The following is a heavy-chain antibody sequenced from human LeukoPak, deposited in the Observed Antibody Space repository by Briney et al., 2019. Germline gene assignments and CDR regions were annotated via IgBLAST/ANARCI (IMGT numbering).Heavy chain of an antibody. CDR1: GGSISSYY. CDR2: IYYSGST. D-gene: IGHD4-23*01. V-gene: IGHV4-59*08. CDR3: ARLLGGNDAFDI. Sequence: SETLFLTCTVSGGSISSYYWSWIRQPPGKGLEWIGYIYYSGSTNYNPSLKSRVTISVDTSKNQFSLKLSSVTAADTAVYYCARLLGGNDAFDIWGQGTMVTVSS. J-gene: IGHJ3*02.